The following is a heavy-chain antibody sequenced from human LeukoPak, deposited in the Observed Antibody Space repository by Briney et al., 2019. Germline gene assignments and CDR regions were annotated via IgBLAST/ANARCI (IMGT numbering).Heavy chain of an antibody. Sequence: SETLSLTCTVSGGSISSYYWSWIRQPPGKGLEWIGYIYYSGSTYYNPSLKSRVTISVDTSKNQFSLKLSSVTAADTAVYYCARVSESGIGDYWGQGTLVTVSS. V-gene: IGHV4-59*06. CDR2: IYYSGST. CDR3: ARVSESGIGDY. CDR1: GGSISSYY. J-gene: IGHJ4*02. D-gene: IGHD1-14*01.